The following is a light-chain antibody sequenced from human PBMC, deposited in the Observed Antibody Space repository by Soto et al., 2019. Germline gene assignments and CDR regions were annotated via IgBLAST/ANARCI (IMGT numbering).Light chain of an antibody. V-gene: IGKV3-20*01. Sequence: EIVLTQSPGTLSLSPGERATLSCRASQSDSSSYLAWYQQKPGKTPRLLIYGASSRATGIPDRFSGSGSGTEFTLTISRLEPEDFAVYYCQQYCRSPIFTFGPGTKVDIK. J-gene: IGKJ3*01. CDR1: QSDSSSY. CDR2: GAS. CDR3: QQYCRSPIFT.